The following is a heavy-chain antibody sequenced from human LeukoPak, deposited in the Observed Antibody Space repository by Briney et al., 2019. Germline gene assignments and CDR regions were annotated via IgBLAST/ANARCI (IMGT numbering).Heavy chain of an antibody. Sequence: GESLKISFKGSGYSFTNYWIGWVRQMPGTGLEWMGIIYPGDSDTRYCPSFQGQVTISADKSISTAYLQWSSLKASDTAMYYCATPATAYSLFDYWGQGTLVTVSS. CDR1: GYSFTNYW. J-gene: IGHJ4*02. D-gene: IGHD3-9*01. V-gene: IGHV5-51*01. CDR3: ATPATAYSLFDY. CDR2: IYPGDSDT.